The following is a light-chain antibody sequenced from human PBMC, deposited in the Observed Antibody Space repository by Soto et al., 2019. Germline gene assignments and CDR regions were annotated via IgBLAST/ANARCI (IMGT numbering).Light chain of an antibody. J-gene: IGKJ1*01. CDR2: AAS. Sequence: DIQMTQSPSSLSASVGDRVTITCRASQGISNYLAWYQQKPGKVPKLLIYAASTLQSGVPSRFSGSGSGTDFTLTISLLQHEAVANYYCQKYNSAPQTFGQGTKVEIK. CDR3: QKYNSAPQT. CDR1: QGISNY. V-gene: IGKV1-27*01.